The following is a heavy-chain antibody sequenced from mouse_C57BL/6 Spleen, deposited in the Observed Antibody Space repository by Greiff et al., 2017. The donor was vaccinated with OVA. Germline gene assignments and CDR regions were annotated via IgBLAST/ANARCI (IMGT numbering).Heavy chain of an antibody. CDR1: GYTFTDYE. Sequence: VQLQQSGAELVRPGASVTLSCKASGYTFTDYEMHWVKQTPVHGLEWIGAIDPETGGTASNQKFKGKAILTAAKSSSTAYMELRSLTSEDSAVYYCTRYCDGYLDYWGQGTTLTVSS. D-gene: IGHD2-3*01. V-gene: IGHV1-15*01. CDR2: IDPETGGT. CDR3: TRYCDGYLDY. J-gene: IGHJ2*01.